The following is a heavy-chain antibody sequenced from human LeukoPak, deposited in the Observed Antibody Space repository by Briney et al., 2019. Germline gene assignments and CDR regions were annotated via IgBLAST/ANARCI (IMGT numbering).Heavy chain of an antibody. Sequence: GGSLRLSCAASGFTVSSNYMSWVRQAPGKGLAWVSVIYSGGSTYYADSVKGRFTISRDNSKNTLYLQMNSLRAEDTAVYYCARSGYNEIPDAFDIWGQGTMVTVSS. V-gene: IGHV3-66*01. CDR2: IYSGGST. J-gene: IGHJ3*02. D-gene: IGHD5-24*01. CDR3: ARSGYNEIPDAFDI. CDR1: GFTVSSNY.